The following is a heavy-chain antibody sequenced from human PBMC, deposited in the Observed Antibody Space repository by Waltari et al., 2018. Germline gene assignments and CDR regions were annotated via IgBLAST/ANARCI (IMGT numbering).Heavy chain of an antibody. Sequence: QVQLVQSGAEVKKPGSSVKVSCKASGGTFSSYAISWVRQAPGQGLEWIGGIIPVWVTASFAQKYEGRVTMTAGATTTAAYRGLGSLGPKGTTVYDFAGCFGIVGATTCRHGMDVWGQGTTVTVSS. CDR3: AGCFGIVGATTCRHGMDV. V-gene: IGHV1-69*01. CDR2: IIPVWVTA. CDR1: GGTFSSYA. D-gene: IGHD1-26*01. J-gene: IGHJ6*02.